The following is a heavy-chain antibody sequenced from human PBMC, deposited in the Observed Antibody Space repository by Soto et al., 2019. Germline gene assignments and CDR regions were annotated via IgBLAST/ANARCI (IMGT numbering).Heavy chain of an antibody. V-gene: IGHV4-61*01. CDR1: GGSVSSGSYY. J-gene: IGHJ4*02. CDR2: IYYSGST. CDR3: ARSVILHLFDY. Sequence: SETLSLTCTVSGGSVSSGSYYWSWIRQPPGKGLEWIGYIYYSGSTNYNPSLKSRVTISVDTSKNQFSLKLSSVTAADTAVYYCARSVILHLFDYWGQGTLVTVSS.